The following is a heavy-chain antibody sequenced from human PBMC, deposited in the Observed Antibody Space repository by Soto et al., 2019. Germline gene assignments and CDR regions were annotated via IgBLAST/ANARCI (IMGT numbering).Heavy chain of an antibody. V-gene: IGHV4-30-2*01. D-gene: IGHD2-15*01. CDR3: TRGQVVAAQH. J-gene: IGHJ4*02. Sequence: QLQLQESGSGLVKPSQTLSLTCAVSGGSISSGGYSWSWIGQPPGKGLEWIGYIYHSGSTYYNPSLESRVTISVDRSKNQFSLMLSSVTAADTAVYYCTRGQVVAAQHWGQGTLVTVSS. CDR2: IYHSGST. CDR1: GGSISSGGYS.